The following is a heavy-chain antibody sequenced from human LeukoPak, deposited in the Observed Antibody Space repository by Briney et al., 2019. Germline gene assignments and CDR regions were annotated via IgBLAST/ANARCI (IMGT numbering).Heavy chain of an antibody. D-gene: IGHD5-12*01. CDR2: IVVGSGNT. V-gene: IGHV1-58*02. Sequence: SVKVSCKASGFTFTSSAMQWVRQARGQRLEWIGWIVVGSGNTNYAQKFQERVTITRDMSTSTAYMELSSLRSEDTAVYYCAADSGLGGYSGYDYYYGMDVWGQGTTVTVSS. J-gene: IGHJ6*02. CDR3: AADSGLGGYSGYDYYYGMDV. CDR1: GFTFTSSA.